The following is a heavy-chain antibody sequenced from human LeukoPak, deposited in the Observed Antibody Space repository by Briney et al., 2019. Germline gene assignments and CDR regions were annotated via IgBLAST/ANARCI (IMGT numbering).Heavy chain of an antibody. V-gene: IGHV3-23*01. Sequence: GRSLRLSCAASGFTFSSYAMNWVRQAPGKGLEWVSAISGSGGSTYYADSVKGRFTISRDNSKNTLYLQMNSLRAEDTAIYYCAKDLRITIVRGVTDYWGQGTLVTVSS. J-gene: IGHJ4*02. D-gene: IGHD3-10*01. CDR3: AKDLRITIVRGVTDY. CDR1: GFTFSSYA. CDR2: ISGSGGST.